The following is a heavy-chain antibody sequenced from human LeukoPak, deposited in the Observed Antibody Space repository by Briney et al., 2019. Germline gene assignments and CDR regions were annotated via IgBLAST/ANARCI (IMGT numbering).Heavy chain of an antibody. CDR2: IYNSVRT. V-gene: IGHV4-61*01. CDR3: ARSYGSGNYFDY. D-gene: IGHD3-10*01. CDR1: GGSVSSGSYY. Sequence: PSETLSLTCIVSGGSVSSGSYYWSWIRQPPGKVLEWIGYIYNSVRTNYNPSLKSRVTISVDTSKNQFSLKLSSVTAADTAVYYCARSYGSGNYFDYWGQGTLVTVSS. J-gene: IGHJ4*02.